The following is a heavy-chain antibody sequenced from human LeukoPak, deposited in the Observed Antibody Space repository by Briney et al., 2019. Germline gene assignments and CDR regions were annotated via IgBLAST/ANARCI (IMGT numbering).Heavy chain of an antibody. CDR1: GGSFSGYY. J-gene: IGHJ4*02. CDR3: ARGHPLLDC. Sequence: PSETLSLTCAVYGGSFSGYYRTWIRQPPGKGLEWIGEINHSGGTNYNPSLKSRVTISVDTSKNQFSLKLNSVTAADTAVYYCARGHPLLDCWGQGTLVTVSS. V-gene: IGHV4-34*01. D-gene: IGHD2-21*02. CDR2: INHSGGT.